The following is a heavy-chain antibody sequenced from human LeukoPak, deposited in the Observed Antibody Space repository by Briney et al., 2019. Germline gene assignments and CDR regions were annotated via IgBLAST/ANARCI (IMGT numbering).Heavy chain of an antibody. Sequence: GGSLRLSCAASGFTFSSYAMNWVRQAPGKGLEGVSYISSSSSTIYYADSVKGRFTISRDNAKNSLYLQMNSLRAEDTAVYYCARDGYYGLGSYFLSWGQETLVTVSS. V-gene: IGHV3-48*04. CDR1: GFTFSSYA. CDR3: ARDGYYGLGSYFLS. CDR2: ISSSSSTI. D-gene: IGHD3-10*01. J-gene: IGHJ4*02.